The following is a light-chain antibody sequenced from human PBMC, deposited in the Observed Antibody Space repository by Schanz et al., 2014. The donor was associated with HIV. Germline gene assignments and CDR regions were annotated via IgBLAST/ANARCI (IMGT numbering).Light chain of an antibody. J-gene: IGKJ2*01. CDR1: QSVSNNY. CDR2: DAS. CDR3: QQRTNWPPQYT. Sequence: EIVMMQSPATLSVSPGERATLSCRASQSVSNNYLAWYQQKHGQAPRLLMYDASSRATGIPARFSGSGSGTEFTLTISSLEPEDFAIYYCQQRTNWPPQYTFGQGTRLEIK. V-gene: IGKV3D-20*02.